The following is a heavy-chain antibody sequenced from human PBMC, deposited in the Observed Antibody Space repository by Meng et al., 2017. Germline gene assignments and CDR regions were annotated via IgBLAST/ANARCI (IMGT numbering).Heavy chain of an antibody. CDR1: GFTFSSYE. V-gene: IGHV3-48*03. Sequence: AGSLRLSCAASGFTFSSYEMNWVRQAPGKGLEWVSYISSSGSTIYYADSVKGRFTISRDNAKNSLYLQMNSLRAEDTAVYYCARGDGYSYGNLARRLVDYWGQGTLVTVSS. D-gene: IGHD5-18*01. J-gene: IGHJ4*02. CDR2: ISSSGSTI. CDR3: ARGDGYSYGNLARRLVDY.